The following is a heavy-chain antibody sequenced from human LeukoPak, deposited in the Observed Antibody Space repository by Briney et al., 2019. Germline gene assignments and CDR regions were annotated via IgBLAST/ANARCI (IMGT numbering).Heavy chain of an antibody. CDR1: GFTFSSYS. V-gene: IGHV3-48*01. CDR3: AKSVIPNHYDSSGYLPHDYYYYYMDV. CDR2: ISSSSSTI. D-gene: IGHD3-22*01. J-gene: IGHJ6*03. Sequence: GGSLRLSCAASGFTFSSYSMNWVRQAPGKGLEWVSYISSSSSTIYYADSVKGRFTISRDNAKNSLYLQMNSLRAEDTAVYYCAKSVIPNHYDSSGYLPHDYYYYYMDVWGKGTTVTVSS.